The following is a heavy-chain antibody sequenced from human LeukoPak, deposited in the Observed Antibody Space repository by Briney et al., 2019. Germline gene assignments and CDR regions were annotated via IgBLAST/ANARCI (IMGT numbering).Heavy chain of an antibody. D-gene: IGHD3-22*01. J-gene: IGHJ3*02. CDR3: ARAPRDSSGYYAQENAFDI. CDR2: INHSGST. Sequence: KPSETLSLTCAVYGGSFSGYYWSWIRQPPGKGLEWIGEINHSGSTNYNPSLKSRVTISVDTSKNQFSLKLSSVTAADTAVYYCARAPRDSSGYYAQENAFDIWGQGTMVTVSS. V-gene: IGHV4-34*01. CDR1: GGSFSGYY.